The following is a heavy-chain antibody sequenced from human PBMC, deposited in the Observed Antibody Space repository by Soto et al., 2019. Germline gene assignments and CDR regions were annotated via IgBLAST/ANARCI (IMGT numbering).Heavy chain of an antibody. V-gene: IGHV1-69*12. Sequence: QVQLVQSGAEVKKPGSSVKVSCKASGGTFSSYAISWVRQAPGQGLEWMGGIIPIFGTANYAQKFQGRVTITADESTSTGYMELSSLRSEDTAGYYCARGVGSNYHPDVPFDYWGQGTLVTVSS. J-gene: IGHJ4*02. CDR1: GGTFSSYA. D-gene: IGHD4-4*01. CDR3: ARGVGSNYHPDVPFDY. CDR2: IIPIFGTA.